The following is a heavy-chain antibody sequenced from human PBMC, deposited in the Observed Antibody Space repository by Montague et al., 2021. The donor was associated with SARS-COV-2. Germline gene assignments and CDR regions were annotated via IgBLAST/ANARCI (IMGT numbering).Heavy chain of an antibody. D-gene: IGHD6-19*01. CDR1: GFTFSNYW. J-gene: IGHJ4*02. CDR2: IKEDGGVK. CDR3: ARAGYSSGYDY. V-gene: IGHV3-7*04. Sequence: SLRLSRAASGFTFSNYWMAWVRQAPGKALEWISNIKEDGGVKNYVDSVKGRFTISRDNTKNLLFLQMNSLSVEDTAVYYCARAGYSSGYDYWGQGTLVTVSS.